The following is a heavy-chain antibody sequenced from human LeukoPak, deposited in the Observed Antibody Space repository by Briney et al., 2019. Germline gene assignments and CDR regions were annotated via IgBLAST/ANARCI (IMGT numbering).Heavy chain of an antibody. D-gene: IGHD1-26*01. CDR2: IQNNGRT. V-gene: IGHV4-61*02. CDR1: GGSVGSDSYY. J-gene: IGHJ4*02. CDR3: ARQSWDLYYYFDY. Sequence: SQTLSLTCTVSGGSVGSDSYYWSWIRQPAGKGLEWIGRIQNNGRTNKKPSFWSRVTISVDTSKTQFSLNMTSVTAADTAVYYCARQSWDLYYYFDYWGQGTLVTVSS.